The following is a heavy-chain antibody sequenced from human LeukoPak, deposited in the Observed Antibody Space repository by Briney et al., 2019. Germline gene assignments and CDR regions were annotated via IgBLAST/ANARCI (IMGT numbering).Heavy chain of an antibody. CDR1: GFTFSRNW. D-gene: IGHD5-24*01. CDR2: ISYDGSNK. Sequence: PGGSLRLSCEASGFTFSRNWMTWVRQAPGKGLEWVAVISYDGSNKYYADSVKGRFTISRDNSENTLYLQMNSLRAEDTAVYYCARDQEKEMATIFLGDFDYWGQGTLVTVSS. CDR3: ARDQEKEMATIFLGDFDY. J-gene: IGHJ4*02. V-gene: IGHV3-30-3*01.